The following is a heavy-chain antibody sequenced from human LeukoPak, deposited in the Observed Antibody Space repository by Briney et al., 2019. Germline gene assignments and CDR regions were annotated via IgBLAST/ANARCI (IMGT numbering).Heavy chain of an antibody. CDR3: AKYDRYDAGFDY. CDR1: GFTFSSYG. V-gene: IGHV3-33*06. J-gene: IGHJ4*02. CDR2: IWYDGTNK. Sequence: SGGSLRLSCAASGFTFSSYGMHWVRQAPGKGLEWVALIWYDGTNKYYADSVKGRFTISRDNSKNTLYLQMSSLRAEDTAVYYCAKYDRYDAGFDYWGQGTLVTVSS. D-gene: IGHD3-3*01.